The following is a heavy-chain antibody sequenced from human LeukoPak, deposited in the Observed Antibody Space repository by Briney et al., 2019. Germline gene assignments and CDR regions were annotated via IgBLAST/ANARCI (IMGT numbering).Heavy chain of an antibody. V-gene: IGHV3-30*18. CDR1: GFTFNNYG. Sequence: GGSLRLSCAASGFTFNNYGMHWVRQAPGKGLEWVAVISYDGRNIHYPDSVEGRFTISRDISTDTLWLQMDSLRTEDTAVYYCAKGPLRGTAAAIDYWGQGTLVTVSS. D-gene: IGHD2-2*01. J-gene: IGHJ4*02. CDR3: AKGPLRGTAAAIDY. CDR2: ISYDGRNI.